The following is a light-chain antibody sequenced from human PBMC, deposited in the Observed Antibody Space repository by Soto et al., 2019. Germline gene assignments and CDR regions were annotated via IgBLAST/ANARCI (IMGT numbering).Light chain of an antibody. CDR2: DVS. Sequence: QSALTQPRSVSGSPGQSVTISCTGTSSDVGRYDYVSWYQQHPGKAPKLIIYDVSERPSGVPDRFSGSKFGNTASLTISGLQAEDEADYSCCSFAGSYTYVFGGGTKVTVL. J-gene: IGLJ1*01. CDR3: CSFAGSYTYV. CDR1: SSDVGRYDY. V-gene: IGLV2-11*01.